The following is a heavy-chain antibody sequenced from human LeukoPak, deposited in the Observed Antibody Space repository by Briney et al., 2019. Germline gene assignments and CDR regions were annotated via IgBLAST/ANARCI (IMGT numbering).Heavy chain of an antibody. D-gene: IGHD3-10*01. CDR1: GGSISSYY. CDR3: ARGVYY. Sequence: SETLSLTCTVSGGSISSYYWSWIRQPPGKGLEWIGNIYYSGSTNYNPSLKSRITISVDTSKNQFSLKLSSVTAADTAVYYCARGVYYWGQGTLVTVSS. V-gene: IGHV4-59*08. J-gene: IGHJ4*02. CDR2: IYYSGST.